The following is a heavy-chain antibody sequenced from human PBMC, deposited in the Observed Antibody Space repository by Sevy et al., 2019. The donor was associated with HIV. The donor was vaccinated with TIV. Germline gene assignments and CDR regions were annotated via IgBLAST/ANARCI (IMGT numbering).Heavy chain of an antibody. Sequence: ASVKVSCKVSGYIFTELSMHWVRQAPGKGLEWMGGFDPEDGETIYAQKFQGRVTMTEDTSTDTAYMDLSSLGSEDTAVYYCATDSVLLKGRYYDSSGYYLHYWGHGPLVTVSS. D-gene: IGHD3-22*01. V-gene: IGHV1-24*01. CDR1: GYIFTELS. J-gene: IGHJ4*01. CDR2: FDPEDGET. CDR3: ATDSVLLKGRYYDSSGYYLHY.